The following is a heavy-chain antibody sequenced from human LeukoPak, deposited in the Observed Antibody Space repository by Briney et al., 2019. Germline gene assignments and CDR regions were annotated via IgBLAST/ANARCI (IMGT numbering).Heavy chain of an antibody. Sequence: ASVKVSCKASGYTFTSYGINWVRQAPGQGLEWMGWISVYNGNTNYAQKLQDRVTMTTDTSTNTAYMELRSLRSDDTAVYYCARLDGYNLLVDYWGQGTLVTVSS. CDR2: ISVYNGNT. CDR3: ARLDGYNLLVDY. V-gene: IGHV1-18*01. D-gene: IGHD5-24*01. CDR1: GYTFTSYG. J-gene: IGHJ4*02.